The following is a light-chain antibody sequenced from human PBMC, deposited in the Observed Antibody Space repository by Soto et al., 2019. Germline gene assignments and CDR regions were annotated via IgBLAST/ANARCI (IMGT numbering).Light chain of an antibody. CDR2: GAS. CDR1: QSVSYSY. CDR3: HQYGSSPLT. J-gene: IGKJ3*01. V-gene: IGKV3-20*01. Sequence: EIVLTQSPGTLSLSPGQRATLSCRASQSVSYSYLAWYQQKPGQAPRLLIHGASNRATGTPDRCSGSGSRTYFSIIISGLEPEDFGTYYCHQYGSSPLTFGPGTKVDHK.